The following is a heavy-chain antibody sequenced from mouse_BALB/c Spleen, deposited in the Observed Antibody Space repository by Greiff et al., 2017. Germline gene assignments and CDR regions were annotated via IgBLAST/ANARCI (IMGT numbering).Heavy chain of an antibody. V-gene: IGHV2-9*02. Sequence: QVQLKESGPGLVAPSQSLSITCTVSGFSLTDYGVSWIRQPPGKGLEWLGVIWAGGSTNYNSALMSRLSISKDNSKSQVFLKMNSLQTDDTAMYYCARGYYYGGYFDVWGAGTTVTVSS. CDR3: ARGYYYGGYFDV. CDR2: IWAGGST. CDR1: GFSLTDYG. J-gene: IGHJ1*01. D-gene: IGHD1-1*01.